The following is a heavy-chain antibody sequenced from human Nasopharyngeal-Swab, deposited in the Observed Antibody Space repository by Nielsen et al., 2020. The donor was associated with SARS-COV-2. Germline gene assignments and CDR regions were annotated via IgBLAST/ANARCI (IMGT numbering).Heavy chain of an antibody. V-gene: IGHV2-5*02. CDR1: GFSLSTSGVG. CDR3: AHFDRRDYDFWSGYYLPSAFDF. J-gene: IGHJ3*01. D-gene: IGHD3-3*01. Sequence: SGPTLVKPTQTLTLTCTFSGFSLSTSGVGAGWIRQPPGKALEWLALIYWDDDKRYSPSLKSRLTITKDTSKNQVVLTMTNMDPVDTATYYCAHFDRRDYDFWSGYYLPSAFDFWGQGTMVTVSS. CDR2: IYWDDDK.